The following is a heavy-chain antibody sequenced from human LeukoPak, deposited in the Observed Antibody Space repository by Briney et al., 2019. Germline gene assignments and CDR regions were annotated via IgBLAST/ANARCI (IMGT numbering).Heavy chain of an antibody. J-gene: IGHJ4*02. CDR2: ISSSSTYI. Sequence: PGGSLRLSXAASGFTFDSYGMNWVRQAPGKGLEWISSISSSSTYIYYADSVKGRFTISRDNAKNSLYLQMNSLRAEDTAVYYCARSYGSGSPDYWGQGTLVTVSS. D-gene: IGHD3-10*01. CDR3: ARSYGSGSPDY. CDR1: GFTFDSYG. V-gene: IGHV3-21*01.